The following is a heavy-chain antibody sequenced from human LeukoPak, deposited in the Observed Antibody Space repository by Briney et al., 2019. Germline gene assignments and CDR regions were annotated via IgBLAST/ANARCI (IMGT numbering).Heavy chain of an antibody. CDR2: IYYSGST. CDR1: GGSISSSGYY. J-gene: IGHJ3*02. Sequence: SETLSLTCTVSGGSISSSGYYRGWIRQPPGKGLEWIGHIYYSGSTYYNPSLKSRVTISVDTSKNQFSLKLSSVTAADTAVYYCARLLQSPDAFDIWGQGTMVIVSS. CDR3: ARLLQSPDAFDI. V-gene: IGHV4-39*01.